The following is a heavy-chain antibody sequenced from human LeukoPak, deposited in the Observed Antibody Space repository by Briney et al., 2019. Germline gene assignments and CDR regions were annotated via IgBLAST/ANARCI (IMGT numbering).Heavy chain of an antibody. CDR3: ARDDSSGYPTDY. CDR2: IIPIFGTA. Sequence: SVKVSCKASGGTFSSYAISWVRQAPGQGLEWMGGIIPIFGTANYAQKFQGRVTITADETTSTAYMELSSLRSEDTAVYYCARDDSSGYPTDYWGQGTLVTVSS. J-gene: IGHJ4*02. D-gene: IGHD3-22*01. V-gene: IGHV1-69*13. CDR1: GGTFSSYA.